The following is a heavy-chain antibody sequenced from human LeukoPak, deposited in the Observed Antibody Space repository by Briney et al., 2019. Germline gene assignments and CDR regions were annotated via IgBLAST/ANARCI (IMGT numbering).Heavy chain of an antibody. CDR2: IRYDGSNK. D-gene: IGHD6-19*01. CDR1: GFTFSSYG. CDR3: AKDQGGWYPEGAFDI. V-gene: IGHV3-30*02. J-gene: IGHJ3*02. Sequence: GGSLRLSCAASGFTFSSYGMHWVRQAPGKGLEWVAFIRYDGSNKYYADSVKGRFTISRDNSKNTLYLQMNSLRAEDTAVYYCAKDQGGWYPEGAFDIWGQGTMVTVSS.